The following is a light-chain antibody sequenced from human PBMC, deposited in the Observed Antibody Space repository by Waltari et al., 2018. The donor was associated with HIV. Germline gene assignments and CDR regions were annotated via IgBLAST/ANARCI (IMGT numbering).Light chain of an antibody. CDR3: CSYAGSSTWV. V-gene: IGLV2-23*02. Sequence: QSALPQPASVSGSPRQSITISCTGTSSDVGSYNFVSWYQQHPGKAPKLMIYEVSKRPSGVSYRFSSSKSGNTASLTISELQAEDEADYYCCSYAGSSTWVFGGGTKLTVL. J-gene: IGLJ3*02. CDR1: SSDVGSYNF. CDR2: EVS.